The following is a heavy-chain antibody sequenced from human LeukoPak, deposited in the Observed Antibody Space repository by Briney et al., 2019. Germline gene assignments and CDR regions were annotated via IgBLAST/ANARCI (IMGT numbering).Heavy chain of an antibody. Sequence: SETLSLTCTVSGGSISSGDYYWSWICQPPGKGLEWIGYIYYSGSTYYNPSLKSRVTISVDTSKNQFSLKLSSVTAADTAVYYCARDRGYSGYDFWGQGTLVTVSS. D-gene: IGHD5-12*01. CDR1: GGSISSGDYY. J-gene: IGHJ4*02. CDR3: ARDRGYSGYDF. V-gene: IGHV4-30-4*01. CDR2: IYYSGST.